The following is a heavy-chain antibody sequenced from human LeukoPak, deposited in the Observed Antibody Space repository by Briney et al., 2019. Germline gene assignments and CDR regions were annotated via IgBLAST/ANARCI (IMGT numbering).Heavy chain of an antibody. D-gene: IGHD6-13*01. J-gene: IGHJ4*02. CDR2: ISWNSGSI. V-gene: IGHV3-9*01. Sequence: PGGSLRLSCAASGFTFDDYAMHWVRQAPGKGLEWVSGISWNSGSIGYADSVKGRFTISRDNAKNSLHLQMNSLRAEDTALYYCAKDIGQQGDYWGQGTLVTVSS. CDR3: AKDIGQQGDY. CDR1: GFTFDDYA.